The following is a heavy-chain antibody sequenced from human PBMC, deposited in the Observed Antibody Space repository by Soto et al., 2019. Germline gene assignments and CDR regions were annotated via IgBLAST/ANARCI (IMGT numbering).Heavy chain of an antibody. J-gene: IGHJ6*02. CDR1: GYTLTELS. D-gene: IGHD6-19*01. V-gene: IGHV1-24*01. CDR3: ATDPGAVAGHYYYGMDV. CDR2: FDSEDGET. Sequence: ASVKVSCKVSGYTLTELSMHWVRQAPGKGLEWMGGFDSEDGETIYAQKFQGRVTMTEDTSTDTAYMELSSLRSEDTAVYYCATDPGAVAGHYYYGMDVWGQGTTVTVSS.